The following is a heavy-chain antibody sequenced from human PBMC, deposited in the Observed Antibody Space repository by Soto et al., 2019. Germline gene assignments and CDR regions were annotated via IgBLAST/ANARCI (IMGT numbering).Heavy chain of an antibody. CDR2: ISGSGAYT. V-gene: IGHV3-23*01. J-gene: IGHJ4*02. CDR3: AKYGCSSTACQCDY. D-gene: IGHD2-2*01. CDR1: GFTFSSCA. Sequence: GSLRLSCAASGFTFSSCAMTWVRQAPGKGLEWVSAISGSGAYTYYANSVKGRFTISRDNSKNTLYLQLNSLRAEDTAVYYCAKYGCSSTACQCDYWGQGTRVTVSS.